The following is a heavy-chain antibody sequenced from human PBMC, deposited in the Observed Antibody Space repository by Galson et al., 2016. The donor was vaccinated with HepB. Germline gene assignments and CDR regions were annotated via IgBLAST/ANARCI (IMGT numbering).Heavy chain of an antibody. D-gene: IGHD2-2*01. Sequence: SLRLSCAASGFTFITYAMSWVRQAPGKGLEVVSNISRSGNSTDYADSVKGRFTISRDNSKNTLSLQMNSLTADDTAIYYCVQGSTAPAVWGKGTTVTVSS. CDR3: VQGSTAPAV. CDR2: ISRSGNST. V-gene: IGHV3-23*01. J-gene: IGHJ6*04. CDR1: GFTFITYA.